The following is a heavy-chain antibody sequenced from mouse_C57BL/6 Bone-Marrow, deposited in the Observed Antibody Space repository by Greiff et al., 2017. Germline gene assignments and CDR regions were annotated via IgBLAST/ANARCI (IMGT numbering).Heavy chain of an antibody. V-gene: IGHV1-55*01. CDR1: GYTFTSYW. CDR2: IYPGSGST. J-gene: IGHJ4*01. D-gene: IGHD3-1*01. CDR3: AREKGYKGAMDY. Sequence: QVQLQQPGAELVKPGASVKMSCKASGYTFTSYWITWVKQRPGQGLEWIGDIYPGSGSTNYNEKFKSKATLTVDTSSSTAYMQLSSLTSEDSAVYYCAREKGYKGAMDYWGQGTSVTVSS.